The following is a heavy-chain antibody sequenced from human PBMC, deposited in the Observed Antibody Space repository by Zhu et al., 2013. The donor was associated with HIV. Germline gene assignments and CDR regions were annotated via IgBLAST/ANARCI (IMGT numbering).Heavy chain of an antibody. Sequence: QVQLQESGSGLVEPSQTLSLTCVVSGDSITNGGYSWSWVRQPPGKGLEWIGYIYPRGNSYVNPSLKSRVSMSMDTSRNQYSLKVTSVTAADTAVYYCAREHRDCTGGVCYHFDYWGQGTLVTVSS. D-gene: IGHD2-8*02. CDR2: IYPRGNS. CDR1: GDSITNGGYS. CDR3: AREHRDCTGGVCYHFDY. J-gene: IGHJ4*02. V-gene: IGHV4-30-2*01.